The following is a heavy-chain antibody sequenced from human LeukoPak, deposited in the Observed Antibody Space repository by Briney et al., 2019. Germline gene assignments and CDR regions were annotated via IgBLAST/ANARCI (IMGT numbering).Heavy chain of an antibody. Sequence: PSETLPLTCTVSGGSISSGGYYWSWIRQHPGKGLEWIGYIYYSGSTYYNPSLKSRVTISVDTSKNQFSLKLSSVTAADTAVYYCARGLFSAFDIWGQGTMVTVSS. J-gene: IGHJ3*02. D-gene: IGHD2-21*01. CDR3: ARGLFSAFDI. V-gene: IGHV4-31*03. CDR2: IYYSGST. CDR1: GGSISSGGYY.